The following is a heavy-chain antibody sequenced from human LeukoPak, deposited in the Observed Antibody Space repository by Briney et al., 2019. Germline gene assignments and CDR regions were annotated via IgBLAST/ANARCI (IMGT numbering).Heavy chain of an antibody. CDR2: IGSGGSPT. Sequence: AGGSLRLSCEASGFTFSSHSMIWVRQAPGKRLEWVSDIGSGGSPTHYAASVKGRFTISRDNVKNSLYLQMHSLTVEDTAVYYCAKDQRPYCTDEYYCAIDAWGQGTLVTVSS. V-gene: IGHV3-48*01. J-gene: IGHJ3*01. CDR3: AKDQRPYCTDEYYCAIDA. CDR1: GFTFSSHS. D-gene: IGHD2-8*01.